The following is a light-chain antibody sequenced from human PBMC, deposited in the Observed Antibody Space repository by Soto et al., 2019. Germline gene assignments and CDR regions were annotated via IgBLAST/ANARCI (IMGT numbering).Light chain of an antibody. Sequence: QSALTQPASVSGSPGQSITISCTGTSSDAGGFNYVSWYQQHPGKAPKLLIFDVYSRPSGISNRFSGSKSGNTASLTISGLQAEDEADYYCSSCTTSSSYVFGAGTKVT. CDR1: SSDAGGFNY. CDR3: SSCTTSSSYV. J-gene: IGLJ1*01. V-gene: IGLV2-14*01. CDR2: DVY.